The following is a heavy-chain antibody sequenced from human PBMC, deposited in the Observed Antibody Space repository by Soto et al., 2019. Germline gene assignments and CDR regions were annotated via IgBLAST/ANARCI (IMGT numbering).Heavy chain of an antibody. CDR1: WYNFLQYW. CDR3: ARPIEGSFGMDV. CDR2: IYPGDSDT. J-gene: IGHJ6*02. D-gene: IGHD3-16*02. Sequence: GGSLKIFCKASWYNFLQYWVAWGRQVPGKGLEWVGNIYPGDSDTRYSPSFQGHVTISADKSITTAYLQWNSLEASDAGMYFCARPIEGSFGMDVWGRGTTVTVSS. V-gene: IGHV5-51*01.